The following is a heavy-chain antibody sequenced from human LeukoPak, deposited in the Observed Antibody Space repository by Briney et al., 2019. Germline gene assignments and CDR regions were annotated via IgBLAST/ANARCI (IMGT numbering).Heavy chain of an antibody. J-gene: IGHJ4*02. CDR3: AKDRIGAEKDYARPFDY. Sequence: PGGSLRLSCAASGFTFSSYAMSWVRQAPGKGLEWVSAISGSGGSTYYADSVKGRFTISRDNSKNTLYLQMNGLRAEDTAVYYCAKDRIGAEKDYARPFDYWGQGTLVTVSS. CDR2: ISGSGGST. D-gene: IGHD4-17*01. CDR1: GFTFSSYA. V-gene: IGHV3-23*01.